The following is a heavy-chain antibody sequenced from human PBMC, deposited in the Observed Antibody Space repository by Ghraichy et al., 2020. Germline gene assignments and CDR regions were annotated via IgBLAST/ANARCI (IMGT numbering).Heavy chain of an antibody. D-gene: IGHD3-10*01. Sequence: GGSLRLSCAASGFTFSSYSMNWVRQAPGKGLEWVSSISSSSSYIYYADSVKGRFTISRDNAKNSLYLQMNSLRAEDTAVYYCARDMVQGVVYRNWFDPWGQGTLVTVSS. CDR1: GFTFSSYS. V-gene: IGHV3-21*01. J-gene: IGHJ5*02. CDR3: ARDMVQGVVYRNWFDP. CDR2: ISSSSSYI.